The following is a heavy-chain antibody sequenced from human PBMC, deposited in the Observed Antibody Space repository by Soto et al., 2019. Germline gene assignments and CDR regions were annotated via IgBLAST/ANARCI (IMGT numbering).Heavy chain of an antibody. CDR3: ARDSYAPLV. CDR1: GFTCSNYW. CDR2: INIDGSGT. J-gene: IGHJ6*02. Sequence: GGSLRLSCAASGFTCSNYWMHWVRQAPGKGLVWVSRINIDGSGTTYADSVKGRFTISRDNAKNTVFLEMKNLRAEDTAVYYCARDSYAPLVWGQGPTVTVSS. V-gene: IGHV3-74*03. D-gene: IGHD4-17*01.